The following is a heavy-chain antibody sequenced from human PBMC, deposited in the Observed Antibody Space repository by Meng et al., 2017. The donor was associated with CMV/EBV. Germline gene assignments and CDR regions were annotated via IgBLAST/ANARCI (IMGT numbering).Heavy chain of an antibody. Sequence: SVKVSCKASGGTFSSYTISWVRQAPGQGLEWMGRIIPILGIANYAQKFQGRVTITADKSTSTAYMELSSLRSEDTAVYYCARAIGSGYYHDYWGQGTLVTVSS. J-gene: IGHJ4*02. D-gene: IGHD3-22*01. CDR3: ARAIGSGYYHDY. CDR1: GGTFSSYT. V-gene: IGHV1-69*02. CDR2: IIPILGIA.